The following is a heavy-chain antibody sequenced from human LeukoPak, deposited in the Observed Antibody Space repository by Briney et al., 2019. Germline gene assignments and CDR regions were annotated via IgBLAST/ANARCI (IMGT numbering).Heavy chain of an antibody. CDR2: IYYSGST. V-gene: IGHV4-59*01. CDR1: GGSISSYY. CDR3: ARELITGTWRDWFYP. D-gene: IGHD1-20*01. J-gene: IGHJ5*02. Sequence: SETLSLTCTVSGGSISSYYWSWIRQPPGKGLEWIGYIYYSGSTNYNPSLKSRVTISVDTSKNQFSLKLSSVTAADTAVYYCARELITGTWRDWFYPWGQGTLVTVSS.